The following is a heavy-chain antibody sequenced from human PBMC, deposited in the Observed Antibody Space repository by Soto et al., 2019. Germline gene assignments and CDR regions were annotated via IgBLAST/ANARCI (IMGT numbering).Heavy chain of an antibody. J-gene: IGHJ4*02. CDR1: GFTFSSYW. Sequence: GGSLRLSCAASGFTFSSYWMHWVRQAPGKGLVWVSRINSDGSSTSYADSVKGRFTISRDNAKNTLYLQMNSLRAEDTAVYYCARDLGIFYYGSGSVQIDYWGQGTLVTVSS. CDR3: ARDLGIFYYGSGSVQIDY. D-gene: IGHD3-10*01. CDR2: INSDGSST. V-gene: IGHV3-74*01.